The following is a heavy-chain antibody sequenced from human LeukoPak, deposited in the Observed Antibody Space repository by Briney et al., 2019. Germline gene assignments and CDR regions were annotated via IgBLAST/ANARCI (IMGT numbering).Heavy chain of an antibody. Sequence: GASVKVSCKTSGYTFTSYGISWVRQAPGQGLEWMGWISTYNGNTNYAQNLQGRVTMTTDTSMSTAYMEVRSLRSDDTAVYYCARDLTTVTPIDYWGQGTLITVSS. CDR2: ISTYNGNT. V-gene: IGHV1-18*01. D-gene: IGHD4-17*01. CDR3: ARDLTTVTPIDY. CDR1: GYTFTSYG. J-gene: IGHJ4*02.